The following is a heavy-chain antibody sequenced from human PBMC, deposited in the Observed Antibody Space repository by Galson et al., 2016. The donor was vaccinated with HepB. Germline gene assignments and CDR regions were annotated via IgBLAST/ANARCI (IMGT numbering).Heavy chain of an antibody. CDR2: IYHSGST. CDR3: ARAHYDNVWGSYRHPRYFDY. CDR1: GGSISSTNW. V-gene: IGHV4-4*02. J-gene: IGHJ4*02. D-gene: IGHD3-16*02. Sequence: ETLSLTCTVSGGSISSTNWWSCVRQPPGKGLEWIGEIYHSGSTNYNPSLTSRVTISVDKSKNQFSLKLSSVTAADTAVYYCARAHYDNVWGSYRHPRYFDYWGQGTLVTVSS.